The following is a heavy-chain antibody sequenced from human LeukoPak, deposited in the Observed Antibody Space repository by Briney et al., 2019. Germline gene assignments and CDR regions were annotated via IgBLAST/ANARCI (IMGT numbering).Heavy chain of an antibody. V-gene: IGHV3-23*01. Sequence: GGSLRLSCAASGFTFSSYGMHCVRQAPGKGLEWVSAISGSGGSTYYADSVKGRFTISRDNSKNTLYLQMNSLRAEDTAVYYCAKDRHDRYYDSSGYLFDYWGQGTLVTVSS. CDR2: ISGSGGST. CDR1: GFTFSSYG. D-gene: IGHD3-22*01. CDR3: AKDRHDRYYDSSGYLFDY. J-gene: IGHJ4*02.